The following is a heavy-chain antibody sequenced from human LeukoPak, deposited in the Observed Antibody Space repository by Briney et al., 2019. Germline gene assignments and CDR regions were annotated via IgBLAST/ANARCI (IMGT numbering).Heavy chain of an antibody. CDR3: PRDSTDERDYDP. D-gene: IGHD3-22*01. CDR1: GYTFTSYG. V-gene: IGHV1-18*01. J-gene: IGHJ5*01. Sequence: ASVKASCKASGYTFTSYGISWVRQAPAQGLNWMGWINAYKGNTNYAQHLQGRDTMTTDKATSTADMELRLLRSDDPAGYYCPRDSTDERDYDPWGEGIPVTVSS. CDR2: INAYKGNT.